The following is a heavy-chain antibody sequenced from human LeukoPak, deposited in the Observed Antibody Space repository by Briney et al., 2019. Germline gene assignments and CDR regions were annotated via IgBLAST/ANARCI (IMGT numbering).Heavy chain of an antibody. J-gene: IGHJ3*02. CDR3: AKDTESNYEGAFDI. CDR2: ISTSSSYI. Sequence: GGSLRLSCAAYGFTFSSYSMNWVRQAPGKGLEWVSSISTSSSYIYYADSVKGRFTISRDNAKNSLYLQMNSLRAEDMALYYCAKDTESNYEGAFDIWGQGTMVTVSS. V-gene: IGHV3-21*04. CDR1: GFTFSSYS. D-gene: IGHD4-11*01.